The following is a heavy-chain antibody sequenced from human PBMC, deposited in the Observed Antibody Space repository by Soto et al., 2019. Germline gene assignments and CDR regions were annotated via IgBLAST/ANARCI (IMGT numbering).Heavy chain of an antibody. J-gene: IGHJ3*02. CDR2: IIPMLGIA. CDR1: GGTVSTYR. D-gene: IGHD2-21*01. Sequence: QVQLVQSRAEVKKPGSAVKVSCKDSGGTVSTYRMIWVRQAPGQGLEWMGRIIPMLGIANYAQKFQGRVTITADKSTGTAYMELSSLRSEDTALYSCTIGSWSGEVFDIWGQGTMVTVSS. CDR3: TIGSWSGEVFDI. V-gene: IGHV1-69*02.